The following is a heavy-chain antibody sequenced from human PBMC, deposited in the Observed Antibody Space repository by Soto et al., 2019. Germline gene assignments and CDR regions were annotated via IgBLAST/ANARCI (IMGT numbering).Heavy chain of an antibody. J-gene: IGHJ5*02. V-gene: IGHV1-8*01. D-gene: IGHD1-1*01. CDR1: GYTFTSYD. CDR3: ARGLRGVLGTWFDT. Sequence: QVQLVQSGAEVKKPGASVKVSCKASGYTFTSYDINWVRQATGQGLEWMGWMNPNSGNTGYAQKFQGRVTMTRNTCKTEAYMRLSSLRSEDTAVYYCARGLRGVLGTWFDTWGQGTLVTVSS. CDR2: MNPNSGNT.